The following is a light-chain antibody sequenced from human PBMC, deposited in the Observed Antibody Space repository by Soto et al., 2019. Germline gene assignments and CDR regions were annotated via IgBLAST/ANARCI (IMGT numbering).Light chain of an antibody. V-gene: IGKV2-28*01. CDR1: QSLLHRNGYNY. CDR2: LGS. CDR3: MQALQTPRT. Sequence: DVVMTQSPLSLPVTPGEPASISCRSSQSLLHRNGYNYLDWYLQKPGQSPQLLIYLGSNRAPGVPDRFSGSGSGTDFTLKISRVEAEDVGVYFCMQALQTPRTFGQGTKLDIK. J-gene: IGKJ2*01.